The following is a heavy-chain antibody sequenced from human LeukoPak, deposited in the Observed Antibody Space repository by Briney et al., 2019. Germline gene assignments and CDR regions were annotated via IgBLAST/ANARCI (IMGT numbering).Heavy chain of an antibody. CDR2: ISSSSSYI. CDR1: GFTFSSYS. CDR3: ARVGTRYDILTGFMVLDYYYYMDV. J-gene: IGHJ6*03. V-gene: IGHV3-21*01. Sequence: GGSLRLSCAASGFTFSSYSMNWVRQAPGKGLEWFSSISSSSSYIYYADSVKGRFTISRDNAKNSLYLQMNSLRAEDTAVYYCARVGTRYDILTGFMVLDYYYYMDVWGKGTTVTVPS. D-gene: IGHD3-9*01.